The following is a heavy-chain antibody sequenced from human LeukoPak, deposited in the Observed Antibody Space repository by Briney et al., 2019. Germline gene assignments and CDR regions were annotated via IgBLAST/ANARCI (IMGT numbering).Heavy chain of an antibody. CDR2: INHDGSEK. CDR3: ADSGSYSLY. V-gene: IGHV3-7*02. Sequence: GGSLRLSCAASAFTFSSYWMSWVRQAPGKGLEWVANINHDGSEKYYVDSVKGRFTISRDNSKNTLYLQMNSLRVEDTAVYYCADSGSYSLYWGQGTLVTVSS. CDR1: AFTFSSYW. J-gene: IGHJ4*02. D-gene: IGHD1-26*01.